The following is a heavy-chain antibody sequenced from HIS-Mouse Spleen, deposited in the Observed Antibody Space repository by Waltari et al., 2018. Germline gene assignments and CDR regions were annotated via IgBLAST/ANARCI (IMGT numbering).Heavy chain of an antibody. J-gene: IGHJ5*02. CDR2: ISYDGSNK. V-gene: IGHV3-30*18. CDR1: GVTFVSYG. CDR3: AKEYSSSHNWFDP. Sequence: QVQLVESGGGVVQPGRALRLSCAASGVTFVSYGMRWFLRAPGKGLEWVAVISYDGSNKYYADSVKGRFTISRDNSKNTLYLQMNSLRAEDTAVYYCAKEYSSSHNWFDPWGQGTLVTVSS. D-gene: IGHD6-13*01.